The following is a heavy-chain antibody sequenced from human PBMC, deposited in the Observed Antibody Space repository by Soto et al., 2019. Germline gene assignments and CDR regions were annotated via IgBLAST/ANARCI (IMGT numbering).Heavy chain of an antibody. CDR3: ASGSYLARWFDP. V-gene: IGHV1-3*01. D-gene: IGHD3-10*01. J-gene: IGHJ5*02. Sequence: ASVKVSCKASGYTFTSYGISWVRQAPGQGLEWMGWINAGNGNTKYSQKFQGRVTITRDTSASTAYMELSSLRSEDTAVYYCASGSYLARWFDPWGQGTLVTVSS. CDR1: GYTFTSYG. CDR2: INAGNGNT.